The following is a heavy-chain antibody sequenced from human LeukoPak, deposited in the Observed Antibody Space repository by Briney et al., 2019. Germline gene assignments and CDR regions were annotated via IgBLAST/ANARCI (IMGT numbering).Heavy chain of an antibody. V-gene: IGHV4-4*07. Sequence: SETLSLTCTVSGGSISSYYWSWIRQPAGKGLEWIGRIYTSGSTNYNPSLKSRVTMSVDTSKNQFSLKLSPVTAADTAVYYCARMVTYYYDSSGYPNYYYGMDVWGQGTTVTVSS. CDR3: ARMVTYYYDSSGYPNYYYGMDV. D-gene: IGHD3-22*01. CDR2: IYTSGST. CDR1: GGSISSYY. J-gene: IGHJ6*02.